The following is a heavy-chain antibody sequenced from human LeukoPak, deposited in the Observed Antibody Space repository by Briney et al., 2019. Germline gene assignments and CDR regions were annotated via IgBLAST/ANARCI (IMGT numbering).Heavy chain of an antibody. CDR1: GYTFTGYY. V-gene: IGHV1-2*02. CDR3: ASDSQVVSRGFGFDP. Sequence: ASVKVSCKASGYTFTGYYMHWVRQAPGQGLEWMGWINPNSGGTNYAQKFQGRVTMTRDTSISTAYMELSRLRSDDTAVYCCASDSQVVSRGFGFDPWGQGTLVTVSS. J-gene: IGHJ5*02. CDR2: INPNSGGT. D-gene: IGHD2-2*01.